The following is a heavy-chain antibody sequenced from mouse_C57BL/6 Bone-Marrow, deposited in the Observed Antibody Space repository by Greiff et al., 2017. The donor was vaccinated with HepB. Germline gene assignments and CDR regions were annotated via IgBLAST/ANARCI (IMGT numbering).Heavy chain of an antibody. V-gene: IGHV1-64*01. CDR1: GYTFTSYW. D-gene: IGHD1-1*01. CDR2: IHPNSGST. J-gene: IGHJ4*01. Sequence: QVQLQQSGAELVKPGASVKLSCKASGYTFTSYWMHWVKQRPGQGLEWIGMIHPNSGSTNYNEKFKSKATLTVDKSSSTAYMKLSSLTSEDSAVYYCARGDYHDAMDYWGQGTSVTVSS. CDR3: ARGDYHDAMDY.